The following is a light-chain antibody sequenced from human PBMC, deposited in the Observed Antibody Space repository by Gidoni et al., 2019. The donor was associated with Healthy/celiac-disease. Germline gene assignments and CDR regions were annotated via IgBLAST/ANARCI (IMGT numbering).Light chain of an antibody. CDR1: QSVFYSSNNKNY. CDR3: QQYYSTPPYT. CDR2: WAS. V-gene: IGKV4-1*01. Sequence: IVITQFPDSPAVALGERATINCKSSQSVFYSSNNKNYLAWYQQKPGQPPKLLIYWASTRESGVPDRFSGSGSGTDFTLTISSLQAEDVAVYYCQQYYSTPPYTFXQXTKLEIK. J-gene: IGKJ2*01.